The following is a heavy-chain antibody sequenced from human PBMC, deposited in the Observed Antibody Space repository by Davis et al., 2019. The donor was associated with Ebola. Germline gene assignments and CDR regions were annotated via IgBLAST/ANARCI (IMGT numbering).Heavy chain of an antibody. CDR1: GFTLSNYN. D-gene: IGHD2-2*01. CDR3: ARDSQVIPALLDYYYMDV. CDR2: IDVTGRMI. V-gene: IGHV3-48*02. J-gene: IGHJ6*03. Sequence: PGGSLRLSCAASGFTLSNYNLNWVRQAPGKGLEWISYIDVTGRMIYYADSVKGRFTISRDNAKNSLSLLMSSLRDEDTAVYYCARDSQVIPALLDYYYMDVWGRGTTVTVS.